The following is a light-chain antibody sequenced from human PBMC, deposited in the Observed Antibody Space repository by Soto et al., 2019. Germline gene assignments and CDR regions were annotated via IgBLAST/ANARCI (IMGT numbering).Light chain of an antibody. CDR2: EVS. CDR1: SSDVGAYNY. J-gene: IGLJ1*01. V-gene: IGLV2-14*01. Sequence: QSALTQPASVSGSPGQSITISCTGTSSDVGAYNYVSWYQQHPGKAPKLMIYEVSNRPSGLSNRFSGSKSGNTASLIISGLQPEDEADYYCSSYTTSSTVVFGTGTKLTVL. CDR3: SSYTTSSTVV.